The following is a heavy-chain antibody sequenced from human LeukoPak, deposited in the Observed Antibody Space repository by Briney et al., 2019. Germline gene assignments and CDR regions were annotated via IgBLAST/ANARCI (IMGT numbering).Heavy chain of an antibody. CDR1: GYTFTGYY. D-gene: IGHD2-15*01. Sequence: GASVKVSCKASGYTFTGYYMHWVRQAPGQGLEWMGGIIPIFGTANYAQKFQGRVTITADESTSTAYMELSSLRSEDTAVYYCARGFPYRPVVVVAAVYFDYWGQGTLVTVSS. CDR3: ARGFPYRPVVVVAAVYFDY. J-gene: IGHJ4*02. CDR2: IIPIFGTA. V-gene: IGHV1-69*13.